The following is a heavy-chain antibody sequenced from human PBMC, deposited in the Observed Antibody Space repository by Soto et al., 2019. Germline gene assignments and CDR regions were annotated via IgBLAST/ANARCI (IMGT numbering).Heavy chain of an antibody. CDR2: IYYSGST. Sequence: SETLSLTCTVSGGSLSSYYWSWIRQPPGKGLEWIGYIYYSGSTNYNPSLKSRVTISVDTSKNQFSLKLSSVTAADTAVYYCARGHGSYRPQYDPWGQGTLVNVSS. CDR3: ARGHGSYRPQYDP. J-gene: IGHJ5*02. V-gene: IGHV4-59*01. D-gene: IGHD1-26*01. CDR1: GGSLSSYY.